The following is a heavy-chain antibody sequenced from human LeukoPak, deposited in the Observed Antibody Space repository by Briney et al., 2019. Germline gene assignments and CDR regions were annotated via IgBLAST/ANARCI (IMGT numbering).Heavy chain of an antibody. J-gene: IGHJ5*02. CDR3: ARRGKAGWFDP. CDR1: GGSISSYY. V-gene: IGHV4-59*01. Sequence: SETLSLTCTVSGGSISSYYWSWLRQPPGKGLEWIGYIYYSGSTNYNPSLKSRVTISVDTSKNQFSLKLSSVTAADTAVYYCARRGKAGWFDPWGQGTLVTVSS. CDR2: IYYSGST. D-gene: IGHD3-16*01.